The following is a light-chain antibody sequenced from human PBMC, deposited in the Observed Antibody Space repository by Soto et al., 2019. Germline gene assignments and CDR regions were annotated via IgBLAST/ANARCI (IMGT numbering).Light chain of an antibody. CDR1: SSNIGSST. J-gene: IGLJ1*01. CDR2: RSD. CDR3: AAWDEALNGHV. Sequence: QSVLTQPPSASGTPGQRVTISCSGRSSNIGSSTVHWFQQLPGTAPKLLIHRSDQRPSEVPDRFSGCKSGTSASLAISGLQSEDEADYYCAAWDEALNGHVFGTGTKLTVL. V-gene: IGLV1-44*01.